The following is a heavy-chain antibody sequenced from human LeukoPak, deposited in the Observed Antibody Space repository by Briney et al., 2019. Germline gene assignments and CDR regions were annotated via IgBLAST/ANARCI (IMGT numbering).Heavy chain of an antibody. Sequence: SETQSLTCTVSGGSISSSSYYWGWIRQPPGKGLEWFGSIYYSGSTYYNPSLKSRVTISVDTSKNQFSLKLSSVTAADTAVYYCAGRGGYPLYYFDYWGQGTLVTVSS. V-gene: IGHV4-39*01. CDR3: AGRGGYPLYYFDY. CDR2: IYYSGST. J-gene: IGHJ4*02. CDR1: GGSISSSSYY. D-gene: IGHD3-22*01.